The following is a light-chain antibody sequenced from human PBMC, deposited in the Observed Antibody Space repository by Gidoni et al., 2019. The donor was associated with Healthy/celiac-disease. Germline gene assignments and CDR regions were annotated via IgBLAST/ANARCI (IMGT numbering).Light chain of an antibody. J-gene: IGKJ1*01. CDR2: HAS. V-gene: IGKV3-11*01. Sequence: EIVLTQSPATLSLSPGERATLSCRASQSVSSYLAWYQQKPGQAPRLLIYHASNRATGIPAMFSGSGSGTDFTLTISSLEPEDFAVYYCQQRSNWPPTFGQGTKVEIK. CDR3: QQRSNWPPT. CDR1: QSVSSY.